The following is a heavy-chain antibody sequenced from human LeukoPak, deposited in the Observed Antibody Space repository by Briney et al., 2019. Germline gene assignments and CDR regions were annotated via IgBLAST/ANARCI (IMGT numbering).Heavy chain of an antibody. CDR3: AKDYDGIVGASYFDY. CDR2: ISYDGSNK. D-gene: IGHD1-26*01. V-gene: IGHV3-30*18. CDR1: GFTFSSYG. J-gene: IGHJ4*02. Sequence: QPGGSLRLSCAASGFTFSSYGMHWGRQAPGKGLEWVAVISYDGSNKYYADSVKGRFTISRDNSKNTLYLQMNSLRAKDTAVYYCAKDYDGIVGASYFDYWGQGTLVTVSS.